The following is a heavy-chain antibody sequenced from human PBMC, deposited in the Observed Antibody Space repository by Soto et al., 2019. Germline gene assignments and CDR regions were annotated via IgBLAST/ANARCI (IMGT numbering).Heavy chain of an antibody. J-gene: IGHJ5*02. D-gene: IGHD2-2*01. CDR2: IIPIFGTA. Sequence: GASVKVSWKASGGTFSSYAISWGRQAPGQGLEWMGGIIPIFGTANYAQKFQGRVTITADESTSTAYMELSSLRSEDTAVYYCARDTRLLGYCSSTSCQNLTSTTNWFDPWGQGTLVTVSS. CDR1: GGTFSSYA. V-gene: IGHV1-69*13. CDR3: ARDTRLLGYCSSTSCQNLTSTTNWFDP.